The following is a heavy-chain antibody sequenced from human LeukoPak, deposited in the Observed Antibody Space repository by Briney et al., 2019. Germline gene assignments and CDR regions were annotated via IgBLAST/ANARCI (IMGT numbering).Heavy chain of an antibody. D-gene: IGHD3-10*01. CDR2: ISGSGGSS. Sequence: GGSLRLSCAASGFTFSSYAMSWVRQAPGKGLKWVSAISGSGGSSFYADSVKGRFTISRDNSKNTLYLQMNSLRAEDTAVYYCAKDGVTMVRGVVPAHAHPIYFDYWGQGTLVTVSS. CDR1: GFTFSSYA. V-gene: IGHV3-23*01. CDR3: AKDGVTMVRGVVPAHAHPIYFDY. J-gene: IGHJ4*02.